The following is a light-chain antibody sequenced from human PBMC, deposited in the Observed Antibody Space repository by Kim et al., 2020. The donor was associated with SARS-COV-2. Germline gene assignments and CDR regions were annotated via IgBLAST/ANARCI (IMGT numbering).Light chain of an antibody. J-gene: IGKJ2*02. CDR1: QGISNY. CDR3: LQHNSYLPWT. V-gene: IGKV1-17*03. CDR2: GAS. Sequence: DIQMTQSPSAMSASIGDRVTITCRASQGISNYLVWFQQKPGEVPKRLIYGASSLQSGVPARFSGRGVGTEFTLTISSLQPEDAATYYCLQHNSYLPWTFGQGTKLEIK.